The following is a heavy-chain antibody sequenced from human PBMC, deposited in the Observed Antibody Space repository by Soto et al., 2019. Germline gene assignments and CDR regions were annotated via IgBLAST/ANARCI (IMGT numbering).Heavy chain of an antibody. D-gene: IGHD3-16*01. V-gene: IGHV4-39*01. J-gene: IGHJ6*02. CDR1: GGSISSSSYY. CDR2: IYYSGST. CDR3: ATTTRLERYDYVWGSHYYYYGMDV. Sequence: PSETLSLTCTVSGGSISSSSYYWGWMRQPPGEGLEWIGSIYYSGSTYYNPSLKSRVTISVDTSKNQFSLKLSSVTAADTAVYYCATTTRLERYDYVWGSHYYYYGMDVWGQGTTVTVS.